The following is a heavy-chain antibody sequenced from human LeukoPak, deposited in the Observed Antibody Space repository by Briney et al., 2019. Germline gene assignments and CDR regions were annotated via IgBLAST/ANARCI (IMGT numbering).Heavy chain of an antibody. J-gene: IGHJ6*03. V-gene: IGHV4-38-2*02. CDR3: ARDPYYYYYMDV. CDR2: IYHSGST. CDR1: GYSISSGYY. Sequence: SETLSLTCTVSGYSISSGYYWGWIRQPPGKGLEWIGSIYHSGSTYYNPSLKSRVTISVDTSKNQFSLKLSSVTAADTAVYYCARDPYYYYYMDVWGKGTTVTVSS.